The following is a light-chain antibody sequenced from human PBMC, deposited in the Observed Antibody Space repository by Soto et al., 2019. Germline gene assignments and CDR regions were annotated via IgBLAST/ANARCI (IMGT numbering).Light chain of an antibody. Sequence: ETVMTQSPATLSVSPGDRSTLSCRASQSIRDNVAWYQQKPGQSPRLLIYDATTRAPGVPARFSGSGSGTEFTLTIGSLQSEDFAVYYCQQYDNWPLYTFGQGTKVDIK. CDR2: DAT. CDR3: QQYDNWPLYT. CDR1: QSIRDN. V-gene: IGKV3-15*01. J-gene: IGKJ2*01.